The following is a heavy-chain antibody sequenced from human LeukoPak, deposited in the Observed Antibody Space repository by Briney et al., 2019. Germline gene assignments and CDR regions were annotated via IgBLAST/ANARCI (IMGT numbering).Heavy chain of an antibody. CDR2: IYPGDSDT. Sequence: GESLKISCKGSGYRFTDYWIGWVRQMPGKGLEWMGIIYPGDSDTRYSPSFQGQVTFSVDKSITTAYLQWSSLKASDTAMYYCARQYYDSSGYLDYWGQGTLVTVSS. D-gene: IGHD3-22*01. V-gene: IGHV5-51*01. J-gene: IGHJ4*02. CDR1: GYRFTDYW. CDR3: ARQYYDSSGYLDY.